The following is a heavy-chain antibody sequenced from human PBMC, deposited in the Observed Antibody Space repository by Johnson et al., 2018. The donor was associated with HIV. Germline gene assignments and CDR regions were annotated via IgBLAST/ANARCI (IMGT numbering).Heavy chain of an antibody. D-gene: IGHD6-25*01. J-gene: IGHJ3*02. V-gene: IGHV3-11*04. CDR1: GFISCDYY. CDR2: ISSSDNTI. Sequence: QVQLGECGGGVVQPGGSLRLTCAASGFISCDYYMSWIRQAPGKGLAWVSYISSSDNTIDYADSVKGRCTISSDNSKNTLYLQMNNLRPADTAVYYCAKPFSLLAAGISDGFDIWGQGTMVTVSS. CDR3: AKPFSLLAAGISDGFDI.